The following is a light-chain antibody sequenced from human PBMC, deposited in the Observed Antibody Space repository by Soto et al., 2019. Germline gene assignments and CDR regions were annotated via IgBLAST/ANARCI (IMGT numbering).Light chain of an antibody. CDR3: QQYNSRLT. V-gene: IGKV1-5*01. CDR1: QSISSW. J-gene: IGKJ4*01. CDR2: DAS. Sequence: DIPMTQSPSTLSASVGDRVTITCRASQSISSWLAWYQQKPGKAPKLLIYDASSLESGVPSRFSGSGSGTEVTLTISSLQPDDFATYYCQQYNSRLTFGGGTKVEIK.